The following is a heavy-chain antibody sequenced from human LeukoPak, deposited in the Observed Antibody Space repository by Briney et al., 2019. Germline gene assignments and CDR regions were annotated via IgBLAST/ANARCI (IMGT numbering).Heavy chain of an antibody. CDR3: ARGPYDYVWGSYPLNWFDP. CDR2: IYTSGST. CDR1: GGSISSGSYY. J-gene: IGHJ5*02. V-gene: IGHV4-61*02. D-gene: IGHD3-16*02. Sequence: SETLSLTCTVSGGSISSGSYYWSWIRQPAGKGLEWIGRIYTSGSTNYNPSLKNRVTISVDTSKNQFSLKLSSVTAADTAVYYCARGPYDYVWGSYPLNWFDPWGQGTLVTVSS.